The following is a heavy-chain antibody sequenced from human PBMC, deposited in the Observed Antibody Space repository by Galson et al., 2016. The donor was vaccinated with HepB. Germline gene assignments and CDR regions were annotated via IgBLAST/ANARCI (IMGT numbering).Heavy chain of an antibody. D-gene: IGHD2-2*01. Sequence: SLRLSCAASGITFSRHVMHWVRQAPGKGLEWVAFIWYDGSKKYYGTSVEGRFAISRDNSKNTLYLQMNSLRVEDTAVYYCARGTETSWYGQFDYWGQGTLVTVYS. V-gene: IGHV3-33*01. CDR3: ARGTETSWYGQFDY. J-gene: IGHJ4*02. CDR1: GITFSRHV. CDR2: IWYDGSKK.